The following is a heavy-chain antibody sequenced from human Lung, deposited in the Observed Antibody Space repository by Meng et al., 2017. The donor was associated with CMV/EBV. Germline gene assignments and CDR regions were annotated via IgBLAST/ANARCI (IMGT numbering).Heavy chain of an antibody. J-gene: IGHJ6*02. Sequence: SXAASGFNFNGYSMGWVRQAPGKGLEWIASISANSATIYYADSMRGRFTVSRDNSENMLYVQMNSLRAEDTAVYYCARDGRYLHIRTFGGGLDVWGQGTXVTVSS. CDR1: GFNFNGYS. CDR3: ARDGRYLHIRTFGGGLDV. CDR2: ISANSATI. V-gene: IGHV3-21*01. D-gene: IGHD3-16*01.